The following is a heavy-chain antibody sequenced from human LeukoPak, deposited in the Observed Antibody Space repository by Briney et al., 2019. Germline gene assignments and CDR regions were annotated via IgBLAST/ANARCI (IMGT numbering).Heavy chain of an antibody. J-gene: IGHJ4*02. Sequence: GGSLRLSWAASGFTFSSYEMNWVRQAPGKGLEWVSYISSSGTTIYYADSVKGRFTISRDNAKNSLYLQMNSLRAEDTAVYYCARGTLAAAGRWGQGTLVTVSS. CDR2: ISSSGTTI. CDR1: GFTFSSYE. D-gene: IGHD6-13*01. V-gene: IGHV3-48*03. CDR3: ARGTLAAAGR.